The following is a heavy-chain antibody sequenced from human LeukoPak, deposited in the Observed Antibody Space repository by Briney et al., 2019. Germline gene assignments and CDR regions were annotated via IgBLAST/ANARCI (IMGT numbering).Heavy chain of an antibody. Sequence: PGRSLRLSCAASGFTFSRHGMHWVRQAPGKGLEWVAVIWYDGSNKYYADSVKGRFTISRDNSKNTLYLQMNSLRAEDTAVYYCARKYSGSYSDAFDIWGQGTMVTVSS. V-gene: IGHV3-33*01. CDR2: IWYDGSNK. CDR3: ARKYSGSYSDAFDI. D-gene: IGHD1-26*01. J-gene: IGHJ3*02. CDR1: GFTFSRHG.